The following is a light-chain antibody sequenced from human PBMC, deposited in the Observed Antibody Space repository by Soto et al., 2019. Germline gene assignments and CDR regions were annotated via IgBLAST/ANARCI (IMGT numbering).Light chain of an antibody. CDR3: QKRSNWPPWT. V-gene: IGKV3-11*01. J-gene: IGKJ1*01. Sequence: EIVLTQSPATLSLSPGERATLSCRASQSVSSYLAWYQQKPGQAPRLLIYDASNRATGIPARFSGSGSGTDFTLTISSLEPEDFAVYYCQKRSNWPPWTFGQGTKLDIK. CDR1: QSVSSY. CDR2: DAS.